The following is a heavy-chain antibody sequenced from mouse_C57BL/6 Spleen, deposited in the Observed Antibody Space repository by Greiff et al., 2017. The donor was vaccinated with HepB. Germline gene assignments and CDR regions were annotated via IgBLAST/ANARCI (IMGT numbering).Heavy chain of an antibody. V-gene: IGHV1-18*01. J-gene: IGHJ3*01. CDR1: GYTFTDYN. CDR3: ARNDYEGAY. CDR2: INPNNGGT. Sequence: EVKLQQSGPELVKPGASVKIPCKASGYTFTDYNMDWVKQSHGKSLEWIGDINPNNGGTIYNQKFKGKATLTVDKSSSTAYMELRSLTSEDTAVYYCARNDYEGAYWGQGTLVTVSA. D-gene: IGHD2-4*01.